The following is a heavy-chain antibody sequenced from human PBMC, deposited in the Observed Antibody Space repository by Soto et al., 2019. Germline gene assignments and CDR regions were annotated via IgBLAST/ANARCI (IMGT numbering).Heavy chain of an antibody. D-gene: IGHD3-10*01. Sequence: EVLLVESGGGMVQPGGSLKLSCAASGFVFKDSSIHWVRQASGKGLEWVGRIRDRAYSYATAYAESVKGRFTISRDDSNNTAYLQMSGLKTEDTAIYYCTRLISAAHDYWCQGTLVTVSS. J-gene: IGHJ4*02. V-gene: IGHV3-73*01. CDR3: TRLISAAHDY. CDR1: GFVFKDSS. CDR2: IRDRAYSYAT.